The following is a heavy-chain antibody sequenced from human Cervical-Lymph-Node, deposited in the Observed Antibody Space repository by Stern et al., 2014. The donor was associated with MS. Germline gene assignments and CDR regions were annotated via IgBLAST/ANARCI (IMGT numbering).Heavy chain of an antibody. D-gene: IGHD6-6*01. Sequence: QVQLQESGPGLVKPSQTLSLTCTVSGDSVSSGSHYWSWVRQPAGKGLEWIGRIYTSGSTNYPPSLKVRVPITLDTSKHPFSLKLSCVTATDTAVYYCARLGIASRPYFYGMDVWGQGTTVIVSS. J-gene: IGHJ6*02. CDR1: GDSVSSGSHY. V-gene: IGHV4-61*02. CDR3: ARLGIASRPYFYGMDV. CDR2: IYTSGST.